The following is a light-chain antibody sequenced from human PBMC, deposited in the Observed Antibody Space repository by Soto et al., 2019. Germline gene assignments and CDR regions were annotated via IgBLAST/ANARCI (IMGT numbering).Light chain of an antibody. Sequence: QSVLTQPPSASGTPGQRVTISCSGSRSNIGSNAVSWYQQLPGTAPKLLIYNDNQRPSWVPDRFSASKSATSASLAISGLHSEDEADYYCPASDNSMNALGVFGAGTKLTVL. CDR1: RSNIGSNA. CDR2: NDN. CDR3: PASDNSMNALGV. V-gene: IGLV1-44*01. J-gene: IGLJ3*02.